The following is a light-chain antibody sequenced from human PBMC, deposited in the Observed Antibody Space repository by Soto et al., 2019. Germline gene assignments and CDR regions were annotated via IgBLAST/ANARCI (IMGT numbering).Light chain of an antibody. CDR2: EVS. V-gene: IGLV2-14*01. CDR3: SSYTRGRAYV. J-gene: IGLJ1*01. Sequence: QSVLTQPASVSGSPGQSITISCTGTSSDVGGYNYVSWYQQHPGKAPKLMIHEVSNRPSGVSNRFSGSKSGNTASLTISGLQAEDEADYHCSSYTRGRAYVFGTGTKLTVL. CDR1: SSDVGGYNY.